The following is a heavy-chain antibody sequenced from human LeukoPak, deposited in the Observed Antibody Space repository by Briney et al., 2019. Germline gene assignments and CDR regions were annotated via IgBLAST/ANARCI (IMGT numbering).Heavy chain of an antibody. J-gene: IGHJ4*02. Sequence: SETLSLTCAVSGGFVSSGGYSWSWIRQPPGKGLEWIGYIYHSGSTYYNPSLKSRVAISVDRSKNQFSLKLSSVTAADTAVYYCAGGYSSGWYSPQYYFDYWGQGTLVTVSS. CDR1: GGFVSSGGYS. D-gene: IGHD6-19*01. CDR3: AGGYSSGWYSPQYYFDY. CDR2: IYHSGST. V-gene: IGHV4-30-2*01.